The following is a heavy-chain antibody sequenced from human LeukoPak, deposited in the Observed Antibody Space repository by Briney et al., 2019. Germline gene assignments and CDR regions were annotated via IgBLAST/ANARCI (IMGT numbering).Heavy chain of an antibody. CDR2: IYSSGST. Sequence: SETLSLTCAVYGGSFSGYYWSWIRHPPGKGLEWIGRIYSSGSTYYNPSLKSRVIIIIDTPKNHFSLTLSSVTAADTAVYYCARSDGYGLVGIWGQGTMVTVSS. CDR1: GGSFSGYY. V-gene: IGHV4-59*10. CDR3: ARSDGYGLVGI. J-gene: IGHJ3*02. D-gene: IGHD3-10*01.